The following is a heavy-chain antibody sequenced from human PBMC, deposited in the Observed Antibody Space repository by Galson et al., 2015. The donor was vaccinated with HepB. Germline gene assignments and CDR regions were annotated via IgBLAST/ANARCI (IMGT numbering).Heavy chain of an antibody. V-gene: IGHV3-30*04. CDR2: ISYDGSNK. CDR3: ARDRGGIAVAGTWFDY. Sequence: SLRLSCAASGFTFSSYAMHWVRQAPGKGLEWVAVISYDGSNKYYADSVKGRFTISGDNSKNTLYLQMNSLRAEDTAVYYCARDRGGIAVAGTWFDYWGQGTLVTVSS. CDR1: GFTFSSYA. J-gene: IGHJ4*02. D-gene: IGHD6-19*01.